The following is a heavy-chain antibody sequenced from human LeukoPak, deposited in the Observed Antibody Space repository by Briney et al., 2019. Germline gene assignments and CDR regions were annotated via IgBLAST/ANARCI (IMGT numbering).Heavy chain of an antibody. J-gene: IGHJ3*02. Sequence: SETLSLTCAVYGGSFSGYYWSWIRQHPGKGLEWIGYIYSSGSTYYNPSLKSRVTISVDTSKNQFSLKLSSVTAADTAVYYCARLYDAFDIWGQGTMVTVSS. D-gene: IGHD3-16*01. CDR3: ARLYDAFDI. CDR2: IYSSGST. CDR1: GGSFSGYY. V-gene: IGHV4-31*11.